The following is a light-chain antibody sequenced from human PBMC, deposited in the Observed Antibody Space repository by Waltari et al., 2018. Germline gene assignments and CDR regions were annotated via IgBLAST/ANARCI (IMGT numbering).Light chain of an antibody. CDR1: NMGSNS. V-gene: IGLV3-21*04. Sequence: SSVLTQPPSVSVAPGKTARITCGGTNMGSNSVDWYQQKPGQAPVLVIYDDSDRPSGIPERFSGSNSGNTATLTISRVEAGDEADYYCQVWDSSSDHPVFGGGTKLTVL. CDR2: DDS. CDR3: QVWDSSSDHPV. J-gene: IGLJ2*01.